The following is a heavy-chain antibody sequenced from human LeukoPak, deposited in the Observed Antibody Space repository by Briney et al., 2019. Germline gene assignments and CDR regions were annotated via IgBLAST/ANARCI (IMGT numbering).Heavy chain of an antibody. CDR1: GLTFSSFS. Sequence: PGGSLRLSCAASGLTFSSFSFNWVRQGPGKGLEWVSSINTVASYIYYADSVRGRFTISRDNAKNSLYLQMNSLRAEDTGVYYCARLRRNSDKSGFYYYYDYRGQGTLVTVSS. J-gene: IGHJ4*02. V-gene: IGHV3-21*06. CDR2: INTVASYI. D-gene: IGHD3-22*01. CDR3: ARLRRNSDKSGFYYYYDY.